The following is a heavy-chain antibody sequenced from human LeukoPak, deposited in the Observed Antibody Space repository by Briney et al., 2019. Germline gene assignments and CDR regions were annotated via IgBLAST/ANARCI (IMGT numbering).Heavy chain of an antibody. J-gene: IGHJ6*03. D-gene: IGHD3-3*01. Sequence: GASVKVSCKASGYTFTGYYMHWVRQAPGQGLEWTGWINPNSGGTNYAQKFQGRVTMTRDTSISTAYMELSRLRSDDTAVYYCARGSGNYDFWSGRDYYYYMDVWGKGTTVTVSS. V-gene: IGHV1-2*02. CDR3: ARGSGNYDFWSGRDYYYYMDV. CDR1: GYTFTGYY. CDR2: INPNSGGT.